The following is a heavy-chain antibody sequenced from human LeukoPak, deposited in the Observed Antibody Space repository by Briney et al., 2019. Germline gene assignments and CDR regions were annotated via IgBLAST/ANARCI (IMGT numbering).Heavy chain of an antibody. D-gene: IGHD2-2*01. V-gene: IGHV3-7*05. CDR2: IKPDGSDK. CDR1: GFAFRTYW. CDR3: ATQTSSEAFEI. Sequence: GGSLRLFCVASGFAFRTYWMSWVRQAPGKGLDWVANIKPDGSDKKFVDSVKGRFAISRDNAKKSLYLHMNSLRGEDTAVYYCATQTSSEAFEIWGQGTMVTVSS. J-gene: IGHJ3*02.